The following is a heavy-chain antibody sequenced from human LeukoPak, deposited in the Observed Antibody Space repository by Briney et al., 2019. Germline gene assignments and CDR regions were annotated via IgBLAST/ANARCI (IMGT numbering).Heavy chain of an antibody. CDR3: ARRGTMIRGVM. CDR2: RNPADSDT. V-gene: IGHV5-51*01. D-gene: IGHD3-10*01. Sequence: GESLQISCKGSGYTFTTYWIGWVRQMPGKGLEWIGLRNPADSDTRYSPSFQGQVTISVDKSISTAYLQWSSLKASDTAIYYCARRGTMIRGVMWGQGTLVTVSS. CDR1: GYTFTTYW. J-gene: IGHJ4*02.